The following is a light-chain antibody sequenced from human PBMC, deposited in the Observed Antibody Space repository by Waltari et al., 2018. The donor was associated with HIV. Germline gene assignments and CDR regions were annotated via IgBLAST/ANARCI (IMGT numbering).Light chain of an antibody. CDR1: KVGDKY. J-gene: IGLJ2*01. CDR3: QAWDSSAVV. Sequence: SYDLTQPPSVSVSPGQTATITCSGDKVGDKYVSWYQQRPGQSPVLVIYQDTGRPSGIPERLSGSNSGNTATLTISGTQAMDEADYYCQAWDSSAVVFGGGTKLTVL. CDR2: QDT. V-gene: IGLV3-1*01.